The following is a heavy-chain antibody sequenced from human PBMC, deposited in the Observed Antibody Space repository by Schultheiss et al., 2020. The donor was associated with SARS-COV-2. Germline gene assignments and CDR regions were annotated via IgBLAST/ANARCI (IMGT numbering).Heavy chain of an antibody. D-gene: IGHD2-15*01. J-gene: IGHJ6*03. CDR2: ISAYNGNT. CDR1: GYTFTSYG. Sequence: ASVKVSCKASGYTFTSYGISWVRQAPGQGLEWMGWISAYNGNTNYAQKLQGRVTMTTDTSTSTAYMELRSLRSDDTAVYYCARTGLLCSGGSCYTDYYYYMDVWGKGTTVTVS. V-gene: IGHV1-18*01. CDR3: ARTGLLCSGGSCYTDYYYYMDV.